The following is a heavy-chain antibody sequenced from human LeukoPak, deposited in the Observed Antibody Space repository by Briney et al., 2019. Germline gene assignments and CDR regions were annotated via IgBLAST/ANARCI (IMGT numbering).Heavy chain of an antibody. CDR2: ISRSSSYI. CDR3: AREGSISSSWYYESYNWFDP. CDR1: GFTFSSYS. Sequence: GGSLRLSCAASGFTFSSYSMNWVRQAPGKGLEWVSSISRSSSYIYYADSVKGRFTISRDNAKNSLYLQMNSLRAEDTAVYYCAREGSISSSWYYESYNWFDPWGQGTLVSVSS. D-gene: IGHD6-13*01. J-gene: IGHJ5*02. V-gene: IGHV3-21*01.